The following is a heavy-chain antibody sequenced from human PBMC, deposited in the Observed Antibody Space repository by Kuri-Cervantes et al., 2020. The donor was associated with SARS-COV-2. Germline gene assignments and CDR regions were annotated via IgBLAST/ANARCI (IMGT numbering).Heavy chain of an antibody. CDR2: ISGSGGST. Sequence: GESLKISCAASGFPFSSYAMSWVRQAPGKGLEWVSAISGSGGSTYYADSVKGRFTISRDNSKNTLYLQMNSLRAEDTAVYYCARDKRSLDFWSGYYSTRTRYWYFGLWGRGTLVTVSS. D-gene: IGHD3-3*01. CDR3: ARDKRSLDFWSGYYSTRTRYWYFGL. V-gene: IGHV3-23*01. CDR1: GFPFSSYA. J-gene: IGHJ2*01.